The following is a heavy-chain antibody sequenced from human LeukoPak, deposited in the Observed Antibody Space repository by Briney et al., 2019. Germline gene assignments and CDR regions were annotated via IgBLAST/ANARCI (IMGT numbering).Heavy chain of an antibody. V-gene: IGHV4-59*01. J-gene: IGHJ3*02. Sequence: PSETLSLTCAVSGGSISFYYWSWIRQPPGKGLEWIGYIYTTGSTNYNPSLKSRVTISVDTSKNQFSLNLSSVTAADTAVYYCAREYYYGSGSGRAAFDIWGQGTTVTVSS. D-gene: IGHD3-10*01. CDR2: IYTTGST. CDR3: AREYYYGSGSGRAAFDI. CDR1: GGSISFYY.